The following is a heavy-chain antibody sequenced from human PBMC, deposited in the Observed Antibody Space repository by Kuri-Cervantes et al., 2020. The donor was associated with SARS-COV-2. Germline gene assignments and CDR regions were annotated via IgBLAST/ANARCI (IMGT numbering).Heavy chain of an antibody. V-gene: IGHV3-48*01. Sequence: GGSLRLSCAASGFTFSSYGMHWVRQAPGKGLEWVSYISSSSSTIYYADSVKGRFTISRDNAKNSLYLQMNSLRAEDTAVYYCASVEMATIEGRGYYGMDVWGQGTTVTVSS. D-gene: IGHD5-24*01. J-gene: IGHJ6*02. CDR2: ISSSSSTI. CDR3: ASVEMATIEGRGYYGMDV. CDR1: GFTFSSYG.